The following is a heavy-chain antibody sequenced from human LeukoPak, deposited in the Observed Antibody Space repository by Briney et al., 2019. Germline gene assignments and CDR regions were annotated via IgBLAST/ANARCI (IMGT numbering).Heavy chain of an antibody. D-gene: IGHD5-24*01. V-gene: IGHV1-2*02. Sequence: GASVKVSCKASGYTFTDYYLHWVRQAPGQGPEWMGWINPNSGGTKYAQKFQGRVTMTRDTSISTAYMELSSLKSDDTAVYYCARRADGYNLAYWGQGTLVTVSS. CDR2: INPNSGGT. J-gene: IGHJ4*02. CDR3: ARRADGYNLAY. CDR1: GYTFTDYY.